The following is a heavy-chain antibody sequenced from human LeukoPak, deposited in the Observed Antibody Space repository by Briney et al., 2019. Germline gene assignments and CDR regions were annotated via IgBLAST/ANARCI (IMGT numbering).Heavy chain of an antibody. V-gene: IGHV3-48*03. CDR2: ISSSGSTI. J-gene: IGHJ6*02. CDR3: ARKEIGYYGMDV. Sequence: RGSLRLSCAVSGFTFSSYEMNWVRQAPGKGLEEVSYISSSGSTIYYVDSVKGRFTISRDNAKSSLYLQMNSLRAEDTAVYYCARKEIGYYGMDVWGQGTTVTVSS. CDR1: GFTFSSYE. D-gene: IGHD5-24*01.